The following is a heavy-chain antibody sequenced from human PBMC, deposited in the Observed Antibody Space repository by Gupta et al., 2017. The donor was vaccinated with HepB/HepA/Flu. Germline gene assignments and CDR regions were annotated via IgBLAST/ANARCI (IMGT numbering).Heavy chain of an antibody. Sequence: EVQLVESGGGLVKPGGSLSLSCAASGFTFSSYSMNWVRQAPGKGLEWVSSISSSSSYIYYADSVKGRFTISRDNAKNSLYLQMNSLRAEDTAVYYCARDYKLYDYVWGSYIYLGYWGQGTLVTVSS. CDR3: ARDYKLYDYVWGSYIYLGY. CDR1: GFTFSSYS. CDR2: ISSSSSYI. V-gene: IGHV3-21*01. J-gene: IGHJ4*02. D-gene: IGHD3-16*01.